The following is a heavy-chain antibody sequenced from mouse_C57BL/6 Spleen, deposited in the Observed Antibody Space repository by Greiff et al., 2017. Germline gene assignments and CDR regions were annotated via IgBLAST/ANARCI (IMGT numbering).Heavy chain of an antibody. Sequence: QVQLKQPGAELVRPGSSVKLSCKASGYTFTSYWMDWVKQRPGQGLEWIGNIYPSDSETHYNQKFKDKATLTVDKSSITAYMQLSSLTSEDSAVYYCARSSPWFAYWGQGTLVTVSA. CDR3: ARSSPWFAY. CDR1: GYTFTSYW. J-gene: IGHJ3*01. V-gene: IGHV1-61*01. D-gene: IGHD1-1*01. CDR2: IYPSDSET.